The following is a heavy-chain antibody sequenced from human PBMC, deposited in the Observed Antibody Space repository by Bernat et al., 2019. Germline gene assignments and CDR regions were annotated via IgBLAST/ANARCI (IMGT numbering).Heavy chain of an antibody. D-gene: IGHD4-17*01. J-gene: IGHJ4*02. CDR3: ARGQTSVNSEFDY. CDR2: INPRGGSP. CDR1: GYTFATFY. V-gene: IGHV1-46*01. Sequence: QVQLVQSGAEVKKPGASVRVSCKASGYTFATFYLHWVRQAPGQGLEWMGIINPRGGSPTYSPKFQGRFTMTTDTSTSTVYIELSSLRYEDTAVYYCARGQTSVNSEFDYWGQGTLVTVSS.